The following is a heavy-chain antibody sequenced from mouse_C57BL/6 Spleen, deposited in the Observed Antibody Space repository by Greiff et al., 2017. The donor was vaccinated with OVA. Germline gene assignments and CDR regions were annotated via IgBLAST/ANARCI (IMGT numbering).Heavy chain of an antibody. V-gene: IGHV1-42*01. CDR2: INPSTGGT. J-gene: IGHJ4*01. D-gene: IGHD1-1*01. CDR3: AYGTVYAMDY. CDR1: GYSFTGYY. Sequence: VQLQQSGPELVKPGASVKISCKASGYSFTGYYMNWVKQSPEQSLEWIGEINPSTGGTTYNQKFKAKATLTVDKSSSTAYMQLKSLTSEDSAVYYCAYGTVYAMDYWGQGTSVTVSS.